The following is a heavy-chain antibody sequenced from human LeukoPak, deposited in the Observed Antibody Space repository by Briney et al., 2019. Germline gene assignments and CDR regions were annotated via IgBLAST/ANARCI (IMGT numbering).Heavy chain of an antibody. Sequence: SVKVSCKASGGTFGSYAISWVRQAPGQGLEWMGGIIPIFGTANYAQKFQGRVTITADESTSTAYMELSSLRSEDTAVYYCARGIQLWLNYFDYWGQGTLVTVSS. CDR1: GGTFGSYA. CDR2: IIPIFGTA. CDR3: ARGIQLWLNYFDY. D-gene: IGHD5-18*01. V-gene: IGHV1-69*13. J-gene: IGHJ4*02.